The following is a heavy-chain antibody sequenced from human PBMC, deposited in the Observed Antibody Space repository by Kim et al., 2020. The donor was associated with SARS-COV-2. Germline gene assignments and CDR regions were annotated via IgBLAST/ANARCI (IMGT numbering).Heavy chain of an antibody. CDR3: SRDPYGGDLVYYYYGMDV. J-gene: IGHJ6*02. V-gene: IGHV3-21*01. CDR1: GFTFSSYS. CDR2: SSISSSYI. D-gene: IGHD2-21*01. Sequence: WGSLTLSCAASGFTFSSYSMNWVRQAPGKGLELVSSSSISSSYIYYADPVKGRLTISRVNAKNSLYLQMNSLRAADTAVYYCSRDPYGGDLVYYYYGMDVWGQGTTVTVSS.